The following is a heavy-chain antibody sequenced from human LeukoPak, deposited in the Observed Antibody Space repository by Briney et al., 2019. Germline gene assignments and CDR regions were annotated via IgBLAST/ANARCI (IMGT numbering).Heavy chain of an antibody. D-gene: IGHD3-10*01. CDR1: GGSFSGYY. CDR2: INHSGST. J-gene: IGHJ6*03. CDR3: ARKASMVRGVTGDYYYYYYMDV. Sequence: SETLSLTCAVYGGSFSGYYWSWIRQPPGKGLEWIGEINHSGSTNYNPSLKSRVTISVDTSKNQFSLKLSSVTAADTAVYYCARKASMVRGVTGDYYYYYYMDVWGKGTTITVSS. V-gene: IGHV4-34*01.